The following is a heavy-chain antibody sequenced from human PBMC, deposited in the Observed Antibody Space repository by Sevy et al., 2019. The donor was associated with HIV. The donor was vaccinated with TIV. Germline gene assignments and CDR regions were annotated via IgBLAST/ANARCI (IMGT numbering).Heavy chain of an antibody. D-gene: IGHD3-9*01. CDR3: AKDLGPLYYYILTGYPTY. Sequence: GGSLRLSCAASGFTFSSYGMHWVRQAPGKGLEWVAVISYDGSNKYYADSVKGRFTISRDNSKNTLYLQTNSLRAEDTAVYYCAKDLGPLYYYILTGYPTYWGQGTLVTV. J-gene: IGHJ4*02. CDR2: ISYDGSNK. CDR1: GFTFSSYG. V-gene: IGHV3-30*18.